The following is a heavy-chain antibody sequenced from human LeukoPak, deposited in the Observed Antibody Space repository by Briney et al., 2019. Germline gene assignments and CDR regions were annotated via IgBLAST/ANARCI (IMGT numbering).Heavy chain of an antibody. V-gene: IGHV3-23*01. Sequence: GGSLRLSCAASGFTFRSYAMSWVRQAPGKGLEWVSAISGSGGTTYYADSVKGRFTISRDNSKNTLYLQMNSLRAEDTAVYYCAKDLAFGTTNYFDYWGQGTLVTLSS. CDR1: GFTFRSYA. CDR3: AKDLAFGTTNYFDY. D-gene: IGHD1-7*01. CDR2: ISGSGGTT. J-gene: IGHJ4*02.